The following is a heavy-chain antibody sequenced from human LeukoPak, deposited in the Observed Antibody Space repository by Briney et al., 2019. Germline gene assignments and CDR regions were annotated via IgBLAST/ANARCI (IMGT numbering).Heavy chain of an antibody. CDR1: GGSMSSHY. Sequence: PSETLSLTCTVSGGSMSSHYWSWIRQPPGKGLEWIGYIYYSGSTNYNPSLKSRVTISVDTSKNQFSLKLSSVTAADTAVYYCARSKTGGPQGWFDPWGQGTLVTVSS. D-gene: IGHD3-10*01. V-gene: IGHV4-59*11. J-gene: IGHJ5*02. CDR3: ARSKTGGPQGWFDP. CDR2: IYYSGST.